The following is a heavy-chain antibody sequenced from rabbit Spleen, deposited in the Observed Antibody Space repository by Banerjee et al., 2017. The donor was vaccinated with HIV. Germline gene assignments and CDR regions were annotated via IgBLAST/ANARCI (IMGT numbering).Heavy chain of an antibody. V-gene: IGHV1S45*01. J-gene: IGHJ4*01. CDR3: ARDGAGGSYFAL. CDR2: IVPIFGVT. D-gene: IGHD8-1*01. Sequence: QEHLKESGGGLVQPGGSLKLSCKASGFTLSSYYMNWVRQAPGKGLEWIGYIVPIFGVTYYATWAKGRFTISKTSSTTVTLQVTSLTAADTATYFCARDGAGGSYFALWGQGTLVTVS. CDR1: GFTLSSYYM.